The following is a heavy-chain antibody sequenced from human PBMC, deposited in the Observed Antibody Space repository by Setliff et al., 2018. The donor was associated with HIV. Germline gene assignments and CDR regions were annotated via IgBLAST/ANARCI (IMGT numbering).Heavy chain of an antibody. J-gene: IGHJ6*03. CDR2: INTYNGNT. Sequence: ASVKVSCKASGYTFINYGINWLRQAPGQGLEWMGWINTYNGNTKYGQKFQGSVTMTTDTSTSTVYMELRSLTSDDTALYYCARDAFDYTAYYYSYMDVWGKGTTVTVSS. CDR1: GYTFINYG. D-gene: IGHD4-4*01. CDR3: ARDAFDYTAYYYSYMDV. V-gene: IGHV1-18*04.